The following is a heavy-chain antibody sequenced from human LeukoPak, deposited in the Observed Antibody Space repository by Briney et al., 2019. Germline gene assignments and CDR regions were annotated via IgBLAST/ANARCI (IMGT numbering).Heavy chain of an antibody. CDR2: IKSKTDGGTT. D-gene: IGHD2-2*01. CDR1: GFTFSNAW. J-gene: IGHJ3*02. Sequence: GGSLRLSCAASGFTFSNAWMSWVRQAPGKGLEWVGRIKSKTDGGTTDYAAPVKGRFTISRDDSKNTLYLQMNSLKTEDTAVYYCTTGVVVVPALGAFDIWGQGTMVTVSS. V-gene: IGHV3-15*01. CDR3: TTGVVVVPALGAFDI.